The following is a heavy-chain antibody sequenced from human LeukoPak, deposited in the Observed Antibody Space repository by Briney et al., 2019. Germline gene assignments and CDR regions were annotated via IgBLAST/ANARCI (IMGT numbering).Heavy chain of an antibody. CDR3: ARSRVVGATGKFDY. D-gene: IGHD1-26*01. CDR2: ISWNSGSI. J-gene: IGHJ4*02. V-gene: IGHV3-9*01. CDR1: GFTFDDYA. Sequence: GGSLRLSCAASGFTFDDYAMHWVRQAPGKGLEWVSGISWNSGSIGYADSVKGRFTISRDNAKNSLYLQMNSLRSDDTAVYYCARSRVVGATGKFDYWGQGTLVTVSS.